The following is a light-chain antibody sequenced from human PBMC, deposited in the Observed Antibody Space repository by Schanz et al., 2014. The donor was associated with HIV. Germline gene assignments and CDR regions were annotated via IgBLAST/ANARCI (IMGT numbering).Light chain of an antibody. CDR3: AAWDDSLNGWV. Sequence: QSVLTQPPSASGTPGQSVTVSCSGSTSNIGRNTVDWFQQLPGTAPKLLIYNTYHRPSGVPDRFSGSGSGTSASLAISGLRSEDEADYHCAAWDDSLNGWVFGGGTKLTVL. V-gene: IGLV1-44*01. CDR1: TSNIGRNT. CDR2: NTY. J-gene: IGLJ3*02.